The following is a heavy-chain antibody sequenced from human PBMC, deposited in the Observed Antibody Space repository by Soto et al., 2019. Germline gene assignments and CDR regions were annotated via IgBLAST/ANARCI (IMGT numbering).Heavy chain of an antibody. D-gene: IGHD2-2*01. V-gene: IGHV5-10-1*01. CDR1: GYTFTTFW. CDR3: ARIYCTTTTCDSWFDP. Sequence: PGESLKISCTGFGYTFTTFWISWVRQMPGKGLEWMGRIDPGVTYATYSPAFQGHVTISADKATSTAYLQWSSLKASDTAMYFCARIYCTTTTCDSWFDPWGQGTLVTVSS. J-gene: IGHJ5*02. CDR2: IDPGVTYA.